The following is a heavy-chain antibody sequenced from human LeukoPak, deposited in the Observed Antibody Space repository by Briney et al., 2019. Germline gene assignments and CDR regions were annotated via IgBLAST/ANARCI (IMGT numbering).Heavy chain of an antibody. D-gene: IGHD2-15*01. CDR1: GDSVSSNSAA. V-gene: IGHV6-1*01. Sequence: SQTLSLTCAISGDSVSSNSAAWNWIRQSPSRGLEWLGRTYYRSKWYNDYAVSVKSRITINPDTSKNQFSLQLNSVTPEDTAVYYCARGIRGSNTLPKHFDYWGQGTLVTVSS. J-gene: IGHJ4*02. CDR2: TYYRSKWYN. CDR3: ARGIRGSNTLPKHFDY.